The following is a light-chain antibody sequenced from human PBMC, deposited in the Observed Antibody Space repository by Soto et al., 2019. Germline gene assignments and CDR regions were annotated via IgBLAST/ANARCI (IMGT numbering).Light chain of an antibody. CDR1: SSDIGRYNY. V-gene: IGLV2-14*01. J-gene: IGLJ2*01. CDR3: SSYTSTTTPV. CDR2: EII. Sequence: QPASVSGSPGQSITISCTGTSSDIGRYNYVSWYQQHPGKAPKLMVYEIINRPSGVSNRFSGSKSGSTDSLIISGLQAEDEADYYCSSYTSTTTPVFGGGTKVTVL.